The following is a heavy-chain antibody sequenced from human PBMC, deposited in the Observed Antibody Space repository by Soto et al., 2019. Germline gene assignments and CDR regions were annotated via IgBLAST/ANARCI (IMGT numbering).Heavy chain of an antibody. CDR2: IMQDGSEK. Sequence: EAQLVESGGGLVQPGGSLRLSCTASGFTFGTYWMSWVRQAPGKGLEWVANIMQDGSEKQYVDSVKGRFTISRDNAKRSLYLQMNGLRAEDTAVYYCGRGHSAPDHWGQGTLVTVSS. J-gene: IGHJ4*02. V-gene: IGHV3-7*01. CDR1: GFTFGTYW. CDR3: GRGHSAPDH.